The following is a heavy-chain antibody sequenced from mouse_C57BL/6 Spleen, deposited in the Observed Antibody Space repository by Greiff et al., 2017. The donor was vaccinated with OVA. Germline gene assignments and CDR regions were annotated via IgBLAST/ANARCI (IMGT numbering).Heavy chain of an antibody. CDR3: ARSYRENYYAMDY. V-gene: IGHV1-52*01. D-gene: IGHD2-10*01. J-gene: IGHJ4*01. Sequence: QVQLQQPGAELVRPGSSVKLSCKASGYTFTSYWMHWVKQRPIQGLEWIGNIDPSDSETHYNQKFKDKATLTVDKSSSTAYMQLSSLTSEDSAVYYCARSYRENYYAMDYWGQGTSVTVSS. CDR1: GYTFTSYW. CDR2: IDPSDSET.